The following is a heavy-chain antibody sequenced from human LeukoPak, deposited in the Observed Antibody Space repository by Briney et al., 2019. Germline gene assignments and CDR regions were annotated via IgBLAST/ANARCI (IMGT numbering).Heavy chain of an antibody. D-gene: IGHD6-19*01. J-gene: IGHJ4*02. V-gene: IGHV4-39*01. CDR2: IFYSGTT. CDR1: GVSISSNSYY. CDR3: ARREGSGLYCFDY. Sequence: SETLSLTCTVSGVSISSNSYYWGWIRQPPGKGLEWIGSIFYSGTTYHNPSLKSRVTISVDTSKNRFSLKLTSVTAADTAVYYCARREGSGLYCFDYWGQGTLVTVSS.